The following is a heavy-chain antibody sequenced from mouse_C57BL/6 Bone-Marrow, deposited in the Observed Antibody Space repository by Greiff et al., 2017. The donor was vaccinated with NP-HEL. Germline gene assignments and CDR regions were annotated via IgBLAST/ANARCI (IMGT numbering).Heavy chain of an antibody. J-gene: IGHJ4*01. D-gene: IGHD1-3*01. Sequence: EVMLVESGGGLVQPGGSMKLSCVASGFTFSNYWMNWVRQSPEKGLEWVAQIRLKSDNYATHYAESVKGRFTISRDDSKSSVYLQMNNLRAEDTGIYYCTPSKGYAMDYWGQGTSVTVSS. CDR1: GFTFSNYW. V-gene: IGHV6-3*01. CDR3: TPSKGYAMDY. CDR2: IRLKSDNYAT.